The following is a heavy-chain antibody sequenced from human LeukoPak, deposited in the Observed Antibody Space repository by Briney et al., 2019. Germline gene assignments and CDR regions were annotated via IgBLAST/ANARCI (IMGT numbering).Heavy chain of an antibody. V-gene: IGHV4-34*01. J-gene: IGHJ4*02. Sequence: PSETLSLTCAVYGGSFSGYYWSWIRQPLGKGLEWIGEINHSGSTNYNPSLKSRVTISVDTSKNQFFLKLSSVTAADTALYYCVRDEVVAGTIDYWGQGILVTVSS. D-gene: IGHD6-19*01. CDR2: INHSGST. CDR3: VRDEVVAGTIDY. CDR1: GGSFSGYY.